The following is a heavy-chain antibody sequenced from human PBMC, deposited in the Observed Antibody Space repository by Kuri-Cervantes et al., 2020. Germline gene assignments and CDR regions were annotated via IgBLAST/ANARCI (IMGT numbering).Heavy chain of an antibody. V-gene: IGHV3-30-3*01. J-gene: IGHJ3*02. CDR1: GFTFSSYA. CDR2: ISCDGSNK. Sequence: GESLKISCAASGFTFSSYAMHWVRQAPGKGLEWVAVISCDGSNKYYADSVKGRFTISRDNSKNMLYLQMNSLRAEDTAVYYCAKDSSWFGEDDAFDIWGQGTMVTVSS. CDR3: AKDSSWFGEDDAFDI. D-gene: IGHD3-10*01.